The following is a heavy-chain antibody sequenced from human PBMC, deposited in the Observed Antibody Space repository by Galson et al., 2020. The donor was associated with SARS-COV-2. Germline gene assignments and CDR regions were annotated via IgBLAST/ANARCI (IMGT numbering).Heavy chain of an antibody. D-gene: IGHD2-21*01. J-gene: IGHJ4*02. CDR1: GYTFISFY. V-gene: IGHV1-46*04. CDR2: INPSADIT. Sequence: ASVKVSCKASGYTFISFYIHWVRQAPGPGLEWMGVINPSADITSSAQKLRGRVTVTRDMSTQTVYMELSSLTSEDTAVYYCAREWGDINSSVFDDWGQGSLVVVSS. CDR3: AREWGDINSSVFDD.